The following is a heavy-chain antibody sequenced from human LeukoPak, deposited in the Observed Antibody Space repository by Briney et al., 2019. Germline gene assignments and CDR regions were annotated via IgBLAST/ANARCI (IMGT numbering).Heavy chain of an antibody. V-gene: IGHV1-3*01. Sequence: ASVTVFCKASGYTFTSYAMHWVRQAPGQRLEWMGWINAGNGNTKYSQKFQGRVTITRDTSASTAYMELSSLRSEDTAVYYCARCRVATKIYGMDVWGQGTTVTVSS. CDR3: ARCRVATKIYGMDV. D-gene: IGHD5-12*01. CDR2: INAGNGNT. CDR1: GYTFTSYA. J-gene: IGHJ6*02.